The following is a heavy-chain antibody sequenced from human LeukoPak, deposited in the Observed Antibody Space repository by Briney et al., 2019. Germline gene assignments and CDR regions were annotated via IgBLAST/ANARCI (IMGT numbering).Heavy chain of an antibody. V-gene: IGHV1-46*01. CDR2: INPSGGST. CDR1: GYTFTSYY. CDR3: ARSMIAAAGTDEYFQH. Sequence: ASVKVSCKASGYTFTSYYMHWVRQAPGQGLEWMGIINPSGGSTSYAQKFQGRVTMTRDTSTSTVYMELSSLRSEDTAVYYCARSMIAAAGTDEYFQHWGQGTLVTVSS. D-gene: IGHD6-13*01. J-gene: IGHJ1*01.